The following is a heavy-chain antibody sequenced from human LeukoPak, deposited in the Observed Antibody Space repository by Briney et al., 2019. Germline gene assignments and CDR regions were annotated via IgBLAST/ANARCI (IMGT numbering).Heavy chain of an antibody. CDR3: ARDEYDYVWGSYRRGGLDY. CDR1: GYTFTSYG. V-gene: IGHV1-18*01. D-gene: IGHD3-16*02. J-gene: IGHJ4*02. CDR2: ISAYNGNT. Sequence: ASVEVSCKASGYTFTSYGISWVRQAPGQGLEWMGWISAYNGNTNYAQKLQGRVTMTTDTSTSTAYMELRSLRSDDTAVYYCARDEYDYVWGSYRRGGLDYWGQGTLVTVSS.